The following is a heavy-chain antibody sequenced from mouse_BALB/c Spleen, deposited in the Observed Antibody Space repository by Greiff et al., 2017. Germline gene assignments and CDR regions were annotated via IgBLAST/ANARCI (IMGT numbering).Heavy chain of an antibody. CDR1: GFTFSSYA. D-gene: IGHD1-1*01. V-gene: IGHV5-9-4*01. J-gene: IGHJ4*01. Sequence: EVKLVESGGGLVKPGGSLKLSCAASGFTFSSYAMSWVRQSPEKRLEWVAEISSGGSYTYYPDTVTGRFTISRDNAKNTLYLEMSSLRSEDTAMYYCARDFYYYGSSYAMDYWGQGTSVTVSS. CDR2: ISSGGSYT. CDR3: ARDFYYYGSSYAMDY.